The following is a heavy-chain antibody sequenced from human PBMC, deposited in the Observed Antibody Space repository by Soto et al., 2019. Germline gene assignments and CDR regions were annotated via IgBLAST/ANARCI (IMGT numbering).Heavy chain of an antibody. CDR2: VSGTGGST. D-gene: IGHD6-13*01. V-gene: IGHV3-23*01. CDR1: GFTFSSYA. CDR3: AKVNGSSWSALDY. J-gene: IGHJ4*02. Sequence: EVQLLESGGGLVQPGGSLRLSWAASGFTFSSYAMSWVRQGPAKGLGWVSSVSGTGGSTDDADSVTGRVTISRDNSQTTRSLQMNSRRAEDPAVYDCAKVNGSSWSALDYGGQGTLVTVSS.